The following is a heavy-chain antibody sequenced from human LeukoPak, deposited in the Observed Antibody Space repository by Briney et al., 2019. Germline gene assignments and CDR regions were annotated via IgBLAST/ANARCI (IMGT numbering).Heavy chain of an antibody. D-gene: IGHD4-23*01. V-gene: IGHV3-30*18. CDR2: ISYDGSNK. Sequence: GRSLRLSCAASGFSFSSYGMHWVRQAPGKGLEWVAVISYDGSNKYYADSVKGRFTISRDNSKNTLYLQMNSLRAEDTAVYHCAKVSNYGGYTPSDAFDIWGQGTMVTVSS. J-gene: IGHJ3*02. CDR3: AKVSNYGGYTPSDAFDI. CDR1: GFSFSSYG.